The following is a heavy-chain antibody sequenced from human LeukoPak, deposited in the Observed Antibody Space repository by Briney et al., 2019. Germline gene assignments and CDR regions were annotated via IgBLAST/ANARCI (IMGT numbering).Heavy chain of an antibody. CDR2: INPAGSST. D-gene: IGHD1-26*01. V-gene: IGHV3-74*01. Sequence: GGSLRLSCAASGFTFSSDWMHWVRQAPGEGLVWVSRINPAGSSTNYADSVKGRFTISRDNAMNTLYLHLNSLRAEDTAVYYCARGVRGSYGTDLWGQGTLVTVSS. CDR3: ARGVRGSYGTDL. J-gene: IGHJ5*02. CDR1: GFTFSSDW.